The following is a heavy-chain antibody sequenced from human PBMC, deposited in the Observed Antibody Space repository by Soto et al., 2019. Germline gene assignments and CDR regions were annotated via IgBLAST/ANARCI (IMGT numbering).Heavy chain of an antibody. CDR2: IKQDGSEK. CDR1: GFTFSSYW. Sequence: AGGSLRLSCAASGFTFSSYWMSWVRQAPGKGLEWVANIKQDGSEKYYVDSVKGRFTISRDNAKNSLYLQMNSLRAEDTAVYYCARATLRIAVAGSYFDYWGQGTLVTVSS. J-gene: IGHJ4*02. D-gene: IGHD6-19*01. V-gene: IGHV3-7*03. CDR3: ARATLRIAVAGSYFDY.